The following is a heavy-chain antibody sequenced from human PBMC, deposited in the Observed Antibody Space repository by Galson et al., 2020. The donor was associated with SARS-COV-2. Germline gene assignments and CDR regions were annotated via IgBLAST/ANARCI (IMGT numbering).Heavy chain of an antibody. CDR1: GFTFSSYA. D-gene: IGHD4-17*01. CDR2: ISYDGSNK. CDR3: ARAQYGHYYYGMDV. J-gene: IGHJ6*02. V-gene: IGHV3-30-3*01. Sequence: GGSLRLSCAASGFTFSSYAMHWVRQAPGKGLEWVAVISYDGSNKYYADSVKGRFTISRDNSKNTLYLQMNSLRAEDTAVYYCARAQYGHYYYGMDVWGQGTTVTGSS.